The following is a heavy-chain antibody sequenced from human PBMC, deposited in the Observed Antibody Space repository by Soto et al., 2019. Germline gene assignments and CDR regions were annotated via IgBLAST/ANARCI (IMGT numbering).Heavy chain of an antibody. V-gene: IGHV3-23*01. CDR2: ITGSGDST. D-gene: IGHD3-3*01. CDR1: GFTFSSYA. Sequence: EVQLLESGGGLVRPGGSLRLSCAASGFTFSSYAMSWVGQAPGKGLEWVSAITGSGDSTYYADSVKGRFSVSRDNSKNKLYLQMNSLRAEDTAVYYCAKVFVFTIREGFDYWGLGTLVTVSS. J-gene: IGHJ4*02. CDR3: AKVFVFTIREGFDY.